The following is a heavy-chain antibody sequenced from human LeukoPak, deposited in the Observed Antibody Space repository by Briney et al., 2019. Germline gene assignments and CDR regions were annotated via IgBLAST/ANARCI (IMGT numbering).Heavy chain of an antibody. CDR1: GFIFSDYY. CDR2: ISSSSGHT. V-gene: IGHV3-11*06. D-gene: IGHD6-13*01. CDR3: ARVGSIAAAGTPDY. J-gene: IGHJ4*02. Sequence: GGSLRLSCAASGFIFSDYYMSWIRQAPGKGLEWVSYISSSSGHTEYADSVKGRFTVSRDNAKNSLFLQLNSLRADDTAVYYCARVGSIAAAGTPDYWGQGTLVTVSS.